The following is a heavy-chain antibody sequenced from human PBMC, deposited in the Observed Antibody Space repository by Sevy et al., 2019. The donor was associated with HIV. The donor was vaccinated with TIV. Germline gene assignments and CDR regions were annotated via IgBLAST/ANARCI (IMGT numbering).Heavy chain of an antibody. CDR1: GFSFNTFS. CDR2: ISSSSNYI. V-gene: IGHV3-21*01. D-gene: IGHD2-2*01. CDR3: AGDWGCSSTSGLLYLDY. Sequence: GGSLRLSCAASGFSFNTFSMNWVRQRPEKGLEWVSSISSSSNYIFYADSVKGRFTISRDNAKDSLYLQMNSLTAEDTAVYYCAGDWGCSSTSGLLYLDYWGQGSLVTVSS. J-gene: IGHJ4*02.